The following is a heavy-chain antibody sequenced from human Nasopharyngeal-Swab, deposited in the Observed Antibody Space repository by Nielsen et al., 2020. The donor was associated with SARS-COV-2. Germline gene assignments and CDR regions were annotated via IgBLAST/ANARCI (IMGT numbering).Heavy chain of an antibody. CDR3: ARVGAAAGTPFDY. J-gene: IGHJ4*02. CDR2: IWYDGSNK. V-gene: IGHV3-33*01. CDR1: GFTFSSYG. D-gene: IGHD6-13*01. Sequence: GGSLRLSCAASGFTFSSYGMHWVRQAPGKGLEWVAVIWYDGSNKYYADSVKGRFIISRDNSKNTLYLQMNSLRAEDTAVYYCARVGAAAGTPFDYWGQGTLVTVSS.